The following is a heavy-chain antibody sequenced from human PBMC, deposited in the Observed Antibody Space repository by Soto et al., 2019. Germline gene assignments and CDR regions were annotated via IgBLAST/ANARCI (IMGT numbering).Heavy chain of an antibody. Sequence: PGGSVRLSCAASGFTFDDYAMHWVRQAPGKGLEWVSGISWNSGSIGYADSVKGRFTISRDNAKNSLYLQMNSLRAEDTALYYCAKATVTTIFAVVYYYYGRHGWGPGNMVTVPS. V-gene: IGHV3-9*01. D-gene: IGHD3-3*01. J-gene: IGHJ6*02. CDR3: AKATVTTIFAVVYYYYGRHG. CDR1: GFTFDDYA. CDR2: ISWNSGSI.